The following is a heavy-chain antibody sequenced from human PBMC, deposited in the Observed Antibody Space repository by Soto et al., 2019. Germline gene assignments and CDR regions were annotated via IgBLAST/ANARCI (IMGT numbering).Heavy chain of an antibody. CDR2: TYYRSKWYN. Sequence: SQTLSLTCAISGDSVSSNSAAWNWIRQSPSRGLEWLGRTYYRSKWYNDYAVSVKSRITINPDTSKNQFSLQLNSVTPEDTAVYYCASEAPSSSSGYYYYGMDVWGQGTTVTVSS. CDR1: GDSVSSNSAA. V-gene: IGHV6-1*01. D-gene: IGHD6-6*01. J-gene: IGHJ6*02. CDR3: ASEAPSSSSGYYYYGMDV.